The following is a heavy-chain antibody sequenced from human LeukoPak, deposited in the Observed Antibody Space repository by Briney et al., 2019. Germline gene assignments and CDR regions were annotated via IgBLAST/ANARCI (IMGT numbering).Heavy chain of an antibody. CDR3: ARGLFGGVIVAFDY. CDR2: MEQDGSEK. V-gene: IGHV3-7*01. CDR1: GFTFSSYW. J-gene: IGHJ4*02. Sequence: GGSLRLSCAASGFTFSSYWMSWVRQAPGKGLEWVANMEQDGSEKAYVGSVKGRFTISRDNAKNSLYLQMNSLRVEDTAVYYCARGLFGGVIVAFDYWGQGTLVTVSS. D-gene: IGHD3-16*02.